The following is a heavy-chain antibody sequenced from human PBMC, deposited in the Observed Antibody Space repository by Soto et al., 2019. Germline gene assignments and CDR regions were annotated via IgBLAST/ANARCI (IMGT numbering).Heavy chain of an antibody. CDR3: ARYYYDSSGYYPL. CDR2: LNSGGST. Sequence: GGSLRLSCAASEFSVRSNFMTWVRQAPGKGLEWVSLLNSGGSTNYADSVKGRFTISRDNPKNTVYLQMNSLRAEDTAVYYCARYYYDSSGYYPLWGQGTLVTVSS. J-gene: IGHJ4*02. D-gene: IGHD3-22*01. V-gene: IGHV3-66*01. CDR1: EFSVRSNF.